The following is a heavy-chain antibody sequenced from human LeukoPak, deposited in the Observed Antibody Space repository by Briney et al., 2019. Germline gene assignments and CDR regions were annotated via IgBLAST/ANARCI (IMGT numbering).Heavy chain of an antibody. J-gene: IGHJ4*02. CDR2: TCGSGGST. Sequence: RGCLRLSSADSRFTFTGNAMSWVSQAPGKGVGWGSDTCGSGGSTYYADSVKGRFTISRDNSKNTLYLQMNSLRAEDTAVYYCAASSGGYVDYFDYWGQGTLVTVSS. D-gene: IGHD5-12*01. CDR3: AASSGGYVDYFDY. V-gene: IGHV3-23*01. CDR1: RFTFTGNA.